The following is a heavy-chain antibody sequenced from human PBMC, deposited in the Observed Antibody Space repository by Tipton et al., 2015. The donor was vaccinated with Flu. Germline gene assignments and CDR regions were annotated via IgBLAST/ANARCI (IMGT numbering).Heavy chain of an antibody. CDR2: IHHSGNT. V-gene: IGHV4-38-2*02. CDR3: ARGDYGDYDHEADAFDI. J-gene: IGHJ3*02. D-gene: IGHD4-17*01. Sequence: TLSLTCSVSGDSIVSLYYWAWIRQPPGKGLEWIGNIHHSGNTYQNPSLKSRVTISVDKSKNQFSLELTPVTAADAAMYYCARGDYGDYDHEADAFDIWGQGTLVSVSA. CDR1: GDSIVSLYY.